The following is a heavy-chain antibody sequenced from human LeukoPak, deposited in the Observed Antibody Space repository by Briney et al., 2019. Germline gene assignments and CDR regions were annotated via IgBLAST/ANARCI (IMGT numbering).Heavy chain of an antibody. CDR2: IIPIFGTA. CDR3: ATDDYDSSGYQGG. Sequence: ASVKVSCKASGGTFSSYAISWVRQAPGQGLEWMGRIIPIFGTANYAQKFQGRVTITTDESTSTAYMELSSLRSEDTAVYYCATDDYDSSGYQGGWGQGTLVTVSS. D-gene: IGHD3-22*01. CDR1: GGTFSSYA. V-gene: IGHV1-69*05. J-gene: IGHJ4*02.